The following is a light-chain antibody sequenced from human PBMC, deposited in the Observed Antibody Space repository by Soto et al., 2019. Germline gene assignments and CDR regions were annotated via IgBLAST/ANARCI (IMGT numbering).Light chain of an antibody. CDR2: EVS. J-gene: IGLJ2*01. CDR3: SSYAGSNIVV. Sequence: QSALTQPPSASGSPGPSVTISCTGTSSDVGGYNFVSWYQQHPGKAPNLMIYEVSERPSGVPDRFSGSKSGNTASLTVSGLQAEDEADYYCSSYAGSNIVVFGGGTKLTVL. V-gene: IGLV2-8*01. CDR1: SSDVGGYNF.